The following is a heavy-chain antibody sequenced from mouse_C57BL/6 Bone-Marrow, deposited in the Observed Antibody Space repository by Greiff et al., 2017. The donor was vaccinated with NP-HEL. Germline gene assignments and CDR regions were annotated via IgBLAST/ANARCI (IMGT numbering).Heavy chain of an antibody. V-gene: IGHV1-76*01. CDR1: GYTFTDYY. J-gene: IGHJ4*01. CDR2: IYPGSGNT. CDR3: CGTMVTTSWVYAMDY. D-gene: IGHD2-2*01. Sequence: LVESGAELVRPGASVKLSCKASGYTFTDYYINWVKQRPGQGLEWIARIYPGSGNTYYNEKFKGKATLTAEKSSSTAYMQLSSLTSEDSAVYFCCGTMVTTSWVYAMDYWGQGTSVTVSS.